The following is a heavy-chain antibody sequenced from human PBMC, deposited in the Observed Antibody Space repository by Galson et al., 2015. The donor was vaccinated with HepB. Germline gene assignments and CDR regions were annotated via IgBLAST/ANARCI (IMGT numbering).Heavy chain of an antibody. CDR2: IGTAGDT. D-gene: IGHD2/OR15-2a*01. Sequence: SLRLSCAASGFTFSSYDMHWVRQATGKGLEWVSAIGTAGDTYYPGSVKGRFTISRENAKNSLYLQMNSLRAGDTAVYYCARGPHPQGRLESWFDPWGQGTLVTVSS. CDR3: ARGPHPQGRLESWFDP. V-gene: IGHV3-13*01. J-gene: IGHJ5*02. CDR1: GFTFSSYD.